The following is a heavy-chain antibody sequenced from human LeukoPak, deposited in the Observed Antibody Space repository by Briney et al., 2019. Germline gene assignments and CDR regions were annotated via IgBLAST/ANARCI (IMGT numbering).Heavy chain of an antibody. V-gene: IGHV4-59*13. CDR3: ARVTGDVTYYDFWSGLSD. J-gene: IGHJ4*02. CDR1: GGSISSYY. D-gene: IGHD3-3*01. Sequence: PSETLSLTCTVSGGSISSYYWSWIREPPGKALEWIGHIYYSGSTNYNPSLESRVTISVDTSKDQFSLKLSSVTAADTAVYYCARVTGDVTYYDFWSGLSDWGQGTLVTVSS. CDR2: IYYSGST.